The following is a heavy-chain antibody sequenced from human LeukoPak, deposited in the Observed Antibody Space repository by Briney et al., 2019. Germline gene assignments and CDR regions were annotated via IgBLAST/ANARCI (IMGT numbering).Heavy chain of an antibody. Sequence: SETLSLTCTVSGYSIPSGYFWGWIRQPPGKGLEWIGSIYHSGSTFYNPSLKSRVTISIDTSKNQFSLKLSSVTAADTAMYYCARVLSGGNSGAHYWGQGTLVTVSS. CDR2: IYHSGST. CDR3: ARVLSGGNSGAHY. CDR1: GYSIPSGYF. J-gene: IGHJ4*02. V-gene: IGHV4-38-2*02. D-gene: IGHD4-23*01.